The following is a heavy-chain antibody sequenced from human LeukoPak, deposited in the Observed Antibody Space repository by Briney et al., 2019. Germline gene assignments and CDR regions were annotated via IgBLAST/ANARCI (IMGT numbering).Heavy chain of an antibody. CDR2: IYHSGST. J-gene: IGHJ3*02. D-gene: IGHD1-1*01. V-gene: IGHV4-4*02. CDR3: ARPGRGGAFDI. Sequence: PSGTLSLTCAVSGGSISSGNWWSWVRQPPGEGLEWIGEIYHSGSTNYNPSLKSRVIISVDKSNNQFSLKPSSVTAADTALYYCARPGRGGAFDIWGQGTMVTVSS. CDR1: GGSISSGNW.